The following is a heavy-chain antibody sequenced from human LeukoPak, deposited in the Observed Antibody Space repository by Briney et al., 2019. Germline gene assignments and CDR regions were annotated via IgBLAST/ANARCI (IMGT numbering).Heavy chain of an antibody. CDR1: GGSVSSGSYY. J-gene: IGHJ3*02. CDR2: IYYSGST. D-gene: IGHD1-26*01. V-gene: IGHV4-61*01. Sequence: SETLSLTCSVSGGSVSSGSYYWSWIRQPPGRGLEWIGDIYYSGSTNYNPSLKSRVTISVDTSKNQFSLKVSSATAADTALYYCARVEHNAFDIWGQGTMVTVSS. CDR3: ARVEHNAFDI.